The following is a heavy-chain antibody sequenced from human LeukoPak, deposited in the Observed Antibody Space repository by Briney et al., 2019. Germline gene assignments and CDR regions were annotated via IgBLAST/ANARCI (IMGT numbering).Heavy chain of an antibody. CDR2: IYHSGST. Sequence: PSGTLSLTCAVSGGSISSSNWWSWVRQPPGKGLEWIGEIYHSGSTNYNPSLKSRVTISVDKSKNQFSLKLSSVTAADTAVYYCARAAWAAGGTEYFHHWGQGTLLTVSS. V-gene: IGHV4-4*02. CDR1: GGSISSSNW. J-gene: IGHJ1*01. D-gene: IGHD6-13*01. CDR3: ARAAWAAGGTEYFHH.